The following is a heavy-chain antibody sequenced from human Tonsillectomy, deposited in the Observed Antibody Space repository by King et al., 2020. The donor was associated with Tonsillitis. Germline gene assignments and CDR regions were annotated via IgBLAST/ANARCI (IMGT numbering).Heavy chain of an antibody. CDR1: GFIFSSYS. D-gene: IGHD3-16*01. V-gene: IGHV3-23*03. CDR2: VHSGDGAP. CDR3: AKGRMGVMQYGRDV. J-gene: IGHJ6*04. Sequence: QLQESGGGLVQPGGSLRLSCAASGFIFSSYSMTWVRPAPGKGLEWVSVVHSGDGAPYSADSVKGRFTISRDNSTNTLYLQMNSLRSGDTAVYFCAKGRMGVMQYGRDVWGKGTTVTVAS.